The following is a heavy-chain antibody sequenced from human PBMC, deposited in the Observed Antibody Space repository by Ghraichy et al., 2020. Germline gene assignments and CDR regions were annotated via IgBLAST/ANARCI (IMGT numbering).Heavy chain of an antibody. CDR1: GGTFSSYA. CDR3: ARESGLRSYDFWSGYHFDY. D-gene: IGHD3-3*01. J-gene: IGHJ4*02. Sequence: SVKVSCKASGGTFSSYAISWVRQAPGQGLEWMGRIIPILGIANYAQKFQGRVTITADKSTSTAYMELSSLRSEDTAVYYCARESGLRSYDFWSGYHFDYWGQGTLVTVSS. CDR2: IIPILGIA. V-gene: IGHV1-69*04.